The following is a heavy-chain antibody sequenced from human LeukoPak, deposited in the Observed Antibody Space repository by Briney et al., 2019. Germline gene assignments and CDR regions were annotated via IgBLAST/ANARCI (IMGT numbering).Heavy chain of an antibody. D-gene: IGHD2-2*01. V-gene: IGHV4-39*01. J-gene: IGHJ5*02. CDR2: ICYSGST. CDR3: ARRGYCSSTSCYEYWFDP. CDR1: GGSISSSSYY. Sequence: SETLSLTCTVSGGSISSSSYYWGWIRQPPRKGLEWIGIICYSGSTYYNPSLKSRLTISVDTSKNQFSLKLSSVTATDTAVYYCARRGYCSSTSCYEYWFDPWGQGTLVTVSS.